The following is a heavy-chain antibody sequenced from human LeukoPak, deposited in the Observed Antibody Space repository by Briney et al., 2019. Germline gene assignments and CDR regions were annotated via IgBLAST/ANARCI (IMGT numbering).Heavy chain of an antibody. D-gene: IGHD3-10*01. Sequence: GGSLRLSCAASGFTFSSYAMSWVRQAPGKGLEWVSAISGSGGSTYYADSVKGRFTISRDSSKNTLYLQMNSLRAEDTAVYYCAKGANYYGSGSLFDPWGQGTLVTVSS. J-gene: IGHJ5*02. CDR1: GFTFSSYA. CDR2: ISGSGGST. CDR3: AKGANYYGSGSLFDP. V-gene: IGHV3-23*01.